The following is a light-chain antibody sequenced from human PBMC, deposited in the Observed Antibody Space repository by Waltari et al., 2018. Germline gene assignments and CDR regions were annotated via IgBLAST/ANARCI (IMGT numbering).Light chain of an antibody. Sequence: SSELTQPPSVSVSPGQPARLTSSADALPQKYAYSYQQKSGQAPVLVIYEDSKRPSGIPERFSGSSSGTMATLTISGAQVEDEADYYCYSTDSSGNHSVFGTGTKVTVL. CDR1: ALPQKY. J-gene: IGLJ1*01. CDR2: EDS. V-gene: IGLV3-10*01. CDR3: YSTDSSGNHSV.